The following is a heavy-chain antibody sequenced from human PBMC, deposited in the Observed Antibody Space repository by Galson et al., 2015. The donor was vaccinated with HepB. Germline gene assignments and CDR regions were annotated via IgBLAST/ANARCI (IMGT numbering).Heavy chain of an antibody. V-gene: IGHV4-34*01. D-gene: IGHD6-19*01. J-gene: IGHJ6*02. CDR3: ARLPVAGSYYYYGMDV. Sequence: SETLSLTCAVYGGSFSGYYWSWIRQPPGKGLEWIGEINHSGSTNYNLSLKSRVTISVDTSKNQFSLKLSSVTAADTAVYYRARLPVAGSYYYYGMDVWGQGTTVTVSS. CDR2: INHSGST. CDR1: GGSFSGYY.